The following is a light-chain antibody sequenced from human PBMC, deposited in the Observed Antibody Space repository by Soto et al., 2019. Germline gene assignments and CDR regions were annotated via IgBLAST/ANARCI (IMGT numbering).Light chain of an antibody. CDR1: QTIRSNY. CDR3: QQYGSSPWT. J-gene: IGKJ1*01. CDR2: GAS. V-gene: IGKV3-20*01. Sequence: ETVLTQSPGTLSLSPGERATLSCRASQTIRSNYLAWYRQTAGQAPRLLIYGASNRATGIADRFSGSGSGTDXXXIIXRLXPEDFALYYCQQYGSSPWTFGQGTKVEIK.